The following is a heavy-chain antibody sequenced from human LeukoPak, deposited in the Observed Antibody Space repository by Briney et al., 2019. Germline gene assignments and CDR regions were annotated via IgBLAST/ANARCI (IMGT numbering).Heavy chain of an antibody. CDR3: ATEYLLTNSDILTGFYLGRHWFDP. Sequence: ASVKVSCKASGYTFTGYYMHWVRQAPGQGLEWMGGFDPEDGETIYAQNFQGRVTMSEDTSTDTAYMELSSLRSEDTAVYYCATEYLLTNSDILTGFYLGRHWFDPWGQGTLVTVSS. V-gene: IGHV1-24*01. J-gene: IGHJ5*02. D-gene: IGHD3-9*01. CDR2: FDPEDGET. CDR1: GYTFTGYY.